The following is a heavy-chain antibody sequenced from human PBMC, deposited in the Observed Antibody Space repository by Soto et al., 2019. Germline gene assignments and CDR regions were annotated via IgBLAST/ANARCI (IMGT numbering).Heavy chain of an antibody. V-gene: IGHV3-30*18. Sequence: AGGSLRLSCAASGFTFSSYGMHWVRQAPGKGLEWVAVISYDGSNKYYADSVKGRFTISRDNSKNTLYLQMNSLRAEDTAVYYCAKDPSRLLWFGELGMDVWGQGTTVTVSS. D-gene: IGHD3-10*01. CDR1: GFTFSSYG. CDR2: ISYDGSNK. CDR3: AKDPSRLLWFGELGMDV. J-gene: IGHJ6*02.